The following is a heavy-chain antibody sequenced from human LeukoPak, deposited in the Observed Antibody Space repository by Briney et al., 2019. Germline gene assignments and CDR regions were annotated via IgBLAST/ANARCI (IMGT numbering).Heavy chain of an antibody. Sequence: GGSLRLSCVASGFSFSNLAMGWVRQAPGNGLEWVSVISDSGGITYYADSVKGRFTISRDNSRNTLYLQMNSLRVDDTAVYYCAKDARRYSGWYFFDHWGQGTLVTVSS. CDR1: GFSFSNLA. CDR2: ISDSGGIT. J-gene: IGHJ4*02. CDR3: AKDARRYSGWYFFDH. V-gene: IGHV3-23*01. D-gene: IGHD6-19*01.